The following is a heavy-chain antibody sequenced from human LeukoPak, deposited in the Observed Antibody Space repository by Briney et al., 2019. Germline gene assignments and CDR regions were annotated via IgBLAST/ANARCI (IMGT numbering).Heavy chain of an antibody. J-gene: IGHJ6*03. CDR1: GFTFSSYW. D-gene: IGHD6-13*01. CDR2: IKQDGSEK. V-gene: IGHV3-7*01. Sequence: GGSLRLSCAASGFTFSSYWMSWVRQAPGKGLEWVANIKQDGSEKYYVDSVKGRFTISRGNAKNSLYLQMNSLRAEDTALYYCARDFPYSSSLIDYYYYYYMDVWGKGTTVTVSS. CDR3: ARDFPYSSSLIDYYYYYYMDV.